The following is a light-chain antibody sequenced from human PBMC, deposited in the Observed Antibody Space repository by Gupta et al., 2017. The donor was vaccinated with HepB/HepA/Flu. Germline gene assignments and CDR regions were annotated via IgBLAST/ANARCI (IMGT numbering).Light chain of an antibody. V-gene: IGLV6-57*02. CDR1: SGSIASNY. J-gene: IGLJ2*01. CDR2: EDN. CDR3: QSYDSSNRDVV. Sequence: NFMLTQPHSVSESPGKTVTISCTGSSGSIASNYVQWYQQRPGSAPTTVIYEDNQRPSGVPDRFSGSIDSSSNSASLTIFGLKTEDEADYYCQSYDSSNRDVVFGGGTKLTVL.